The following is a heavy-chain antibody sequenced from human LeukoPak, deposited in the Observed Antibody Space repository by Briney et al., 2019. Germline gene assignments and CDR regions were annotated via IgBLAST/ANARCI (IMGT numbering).Heavy chain of an antibody. CDR2: IYTSGTT. D-gene: IGHD6-13*01. V-gene: IGHV4-4*07. CDR1: GGSISNYY. Sequence: PSETLSLTCTVSGGSISNYYWSWIRQPAGKGLEWIGRIYTSGTTTYNPSLTSRVTMSVDTSKNQFSLKVTSVTAADTAVYYCARGLAAADDRALDYWGQGTLVTVSS. J-gene: IGHJ4*02. CDR3: ARGLAAADDRALDY.